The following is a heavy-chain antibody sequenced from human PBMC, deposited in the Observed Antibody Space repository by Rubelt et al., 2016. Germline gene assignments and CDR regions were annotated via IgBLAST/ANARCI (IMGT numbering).Heavy chain of an antibody. CDR3: AKDLSKLLWFGEGFDY. J-gene: IGHJ4*02. V-gene: IGHV3-43*01. D-gene: IGHD3-10*01. CDR1: GFTFDDYT. Sequence: AASGFTFDDYTMHWVRQAPGKGLEWVSLISWDGGSTYYADSVKGRFTISRDNSKNSLYLLMNSLRTEDTALYYCAKDLSKLLWFGEGFDYWGQGTLVTVSS. CDR2: ISWDGGST.